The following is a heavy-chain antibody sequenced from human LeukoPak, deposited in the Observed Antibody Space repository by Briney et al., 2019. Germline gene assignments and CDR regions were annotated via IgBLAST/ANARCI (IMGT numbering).Heavy chain of an antibody. J-gene: IGHJ3*02. D-gene: IGHD1-26*01. Sequence: GGSLRLSCAASGSTFSSYDLHWVRHPAGQGLEWVSAIGAGGDTYHSGSAKGRFTISRDNAKNSFYLQMNSLRGGDTAVYYCVRGLSGPAEHDAFDIWGQGTMVTVSS. CDR1: GSTFSSYD. CDR2: IGAGGDT. V-gene: IGHV3-13*01. CDR3: VRGLSGPAEHDAFDI.